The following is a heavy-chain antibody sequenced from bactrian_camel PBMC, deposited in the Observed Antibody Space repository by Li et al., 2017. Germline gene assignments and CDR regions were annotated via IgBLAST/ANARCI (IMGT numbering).Heavy chain of an antibody. CDR2: FDSEGTT. J-gene: IGHJ4*01. Sequence: VQLVESGGGSVQAGGSLTLSCEASGNTYSTYCMAWYRQAPGKEREGVAAFDSEGTTRYGDSVKGRFTMSRDNAKNTVYLQMNSLKPEDTAMYYCAARSTVCRWDWYVLWANYWGQGTQVTVS. CDR1: GNTYSTYC. D-gene: IGHD6*01. CDR3: AARSTVCRWDWYVLWANY. V-gene: IGHV3S53*01.